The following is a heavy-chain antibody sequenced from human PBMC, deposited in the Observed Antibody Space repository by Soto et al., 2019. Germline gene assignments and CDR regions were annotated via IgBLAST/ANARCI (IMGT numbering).Heavy chain of an antibody. CDR2: IYYSGST. D-gene: IGHD3-10*01. CDR3: ARVGGFGSTTIDY. J-gene: IGHJ4*02. Sequence: SETLSLTCTVSGGSISSGDYYWSWIRQPPGKGLEWIGYIYYSGSTYYNPSLKSRVTISVDTSKNQFSLKLSSVTAADTAVYYCARVGGFGSTTIDYWGEGTLVTVS. V-gene: IGHV4-30-4*01. CDR1: GGSISSGDYY.